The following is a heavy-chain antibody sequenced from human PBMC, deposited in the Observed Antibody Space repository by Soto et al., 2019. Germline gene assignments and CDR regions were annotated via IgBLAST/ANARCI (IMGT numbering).Heavy chain of an antibody. V-gene: IGHV1-69*04. J-gene: IGHJ6*03. Sequence: GASVKVSCKASGYTFTSYAISWVRQAPGQGLEWMGRIIPILGIANYAKKFQGRVTITADKSTSTAYMELSSLRSEDTAVYYCARAKPSSITIFGVVTYMDVWGKGTTVTVSS. CDR1: GYTFTSYA. CDR3: ARAKPSSITIFGVVTYMDV. CDR2: IIPILGIA. D-gene: IGHD3-3*01.